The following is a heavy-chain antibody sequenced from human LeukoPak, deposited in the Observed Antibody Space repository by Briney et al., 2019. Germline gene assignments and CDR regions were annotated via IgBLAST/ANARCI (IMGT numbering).Heavy chain of an antibody. CDR1: GFTFSSYG. D-gene: IGHD6-19*01. Sequence: PGGSLRLSCAASGFTFSSYGMHWVRQAPGKGLERVAVIWYDGSNKYYADSVKGRFTISRDNSKNTLYLQMNSLRAEDTAVYYCAKDSRQPIAVAIDYWGQGTLVTVSS. CDR3: AKDSRQPIAVAIDY. J-gene: IGHJ4*02. V-gene: IGHV3-33*06. CDR2: IWYDGSNK.